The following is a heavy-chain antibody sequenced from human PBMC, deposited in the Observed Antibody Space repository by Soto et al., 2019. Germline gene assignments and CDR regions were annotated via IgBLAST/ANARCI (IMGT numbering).Heavy chain of an antibody. CDR3: AVLDYDFWSGYYYYGMDV. CDR2: ISYDGSNK. D-gene: IGHD3-3*01. V-gene: IGHV3-30-3*01. J-gene: IGHJ6*02. Sequence: QVQLVESGGGVVQPGMSLRLSCAASGFTFSSYAMHWVRQAPGKGLEWVAVISYDGSNKYYADSVKGRFTISRDNSKNTLYLQMNSLRAEDTAVYYCAVLDYDFWSGYYYYGMDVWGQGTTVTVSS. CDR1: GFTFSSYA.